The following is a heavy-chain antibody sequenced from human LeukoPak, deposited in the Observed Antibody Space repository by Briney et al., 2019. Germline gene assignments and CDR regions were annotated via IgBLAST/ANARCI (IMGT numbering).Heavy chain of an antibody. Sequence: KPGGSLRLSCAASGFTFSSYSMNWVRQAPGKGREWVSSISSSSSYRYYADSVKGRFTISRDNAKNSLYLQMNSLRAEDTAVYYCARVGPPPINIFDYWGQGTLVTVSS. J-gene: IGHJ4*02. CDR3: ARVGPPPINIFDY. D-gene: IGHD1-14*01. CDR1: GFTFSSYS. V-gene: IGHV3-21*01. CDR2: ISSSSSYR.